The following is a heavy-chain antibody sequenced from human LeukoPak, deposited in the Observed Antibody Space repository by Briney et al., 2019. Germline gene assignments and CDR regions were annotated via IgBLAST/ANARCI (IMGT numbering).Heavy chain of an antibody. V-gene: IGHV3-20*04. CDR3: ARVKGSGYRNSIDY. D-gene: IGHD3-3*01. CDR1: GFTFDDYA. Sequence: GGSLRLSCAASGFTFDDYAMNWVRQAPGRGLEWVSGIDWNGGSTYYRDSVKGRFTISRDNAKNSLYLQMNSLRAEDTALYYCARVKGSGYRNSIDYWGQGTLVTVSS. CDR2: IDWNGGST. J-gene: IGHJ4*02.